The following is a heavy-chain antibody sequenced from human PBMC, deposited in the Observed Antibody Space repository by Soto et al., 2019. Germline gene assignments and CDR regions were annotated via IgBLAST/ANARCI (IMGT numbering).Heavy chain of an antibody. CDR1: GFTFSSYA. J-gene: IGHJ4*02. CDR3: ASLGRGSGTTGFDY. Sequence: PRWSLRLSCAASGFTFSSYAMSWVRQAPGKGLEWVSAISGSGGSTYYADSVKGRFTISRDNSKNTLYLQMNSLRAEDTAVYYCASLGRGSGTTGFDYWGQGTLVTVSS. CDR2: ISGSGGST. D-gene: IGHD3-10*01. V-gene: IGHV3-23*01.